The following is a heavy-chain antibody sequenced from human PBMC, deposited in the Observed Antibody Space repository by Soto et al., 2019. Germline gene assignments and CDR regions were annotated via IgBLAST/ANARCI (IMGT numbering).Heavy chain of an antibody. D-gene: IGHD2-15*01. Sequence: SETLSLTCTVSGGSISSYYWSWIRQPPGKGLEWIGYIYYSGSTNYNPSLKSRVTISVDTSKNQFSLKLSSVTAADTAVYYCARDRYCSGGSCYSDDAFDIWGQGTMVTVSS. CDR3: ARDRYCSGGSCYSDDAFDI. V-gene: IGHV4-59*01. J-gene: IGHJ3*02. CDR2: IYYSGST. CDR1: GGSISSYY.